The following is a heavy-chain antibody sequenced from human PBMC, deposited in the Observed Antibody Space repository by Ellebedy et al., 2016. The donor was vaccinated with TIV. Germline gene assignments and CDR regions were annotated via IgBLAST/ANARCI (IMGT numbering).Heavy chain of an antibody. Sequence: ASVKVSCXASGYTFTSYYMHWVRQAPGQGLEWMGIINPSDGSTTYAQKFQGRVTMTRDTSTSTVYMELSSLRSEDTAVCYCARSLEGMDYYDSSGYFFDYWGQGTLVTVSS. CDR1: GYTFTSYY. CDR2: INPSDGST. V-gene: IGHV1-46*01. D-gene: IGHD3-22*01. J-gene: IGHJ4*02. CDR3: ARSLEGMDYYDSSGYFFDY.